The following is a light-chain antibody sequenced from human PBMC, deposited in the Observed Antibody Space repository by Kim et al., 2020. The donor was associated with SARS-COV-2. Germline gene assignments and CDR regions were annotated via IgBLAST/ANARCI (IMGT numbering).Light chain of an antibody. CDR2: DVT. CDR3: CSFAGNSVI. CDR1: RSDVGAYNY. Sequence: QSALTQPRSVSGSPGQSVTMSCTGTRSDVGAYNYVSWYQQHPGKAPKVVIYDVTNRPSGVADRFSGSKSGNTASLTISGLQAEDEADYYCCSFAGNSVIFGGGTKVTVL. J-gene: IGLJ2*01. V-gene: IGLV2-11*01.